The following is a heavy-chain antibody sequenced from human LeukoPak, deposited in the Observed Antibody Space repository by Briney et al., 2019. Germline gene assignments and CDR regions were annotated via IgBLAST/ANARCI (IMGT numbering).Heavy chain of an antibody. D-gene: IGHD6-13*01. CDR3: ARKGSSWYYFDY. Sequence: KPSETLSLTCTVSGDSISNYYWSWIRQPPGKGLEWIGYMYHSGSTNYNPSLKSRVTISVDTSKNQFSLKVSSVTAADTAVYYCARKGSSWYYFDYWGQGTLVTVSS. CDR1: GDSISNYY. CDR2: MYHSGST. J-gene: IGHJ4*02. V-gene: IGHV4-59*08.